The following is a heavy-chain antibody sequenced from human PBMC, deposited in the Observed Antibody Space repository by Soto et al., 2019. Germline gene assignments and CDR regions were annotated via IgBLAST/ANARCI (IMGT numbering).Heavy chain of an antibody. CDR2: VYYSDGT. V-gene: IGHV4-59*01. Sequence: SETLSLTCPVSGGSIGSYYWSWIRQPPGRGLEWIGCVYYSDGTNYNPSLKSRVTMSMDKSNNQFSLRLSSVTAADTAVYYCARTESSSWSFFYYGMDVWGQGTTVTVSS. D-gene: IGHD6-13*01. CDR3: ARTESSSWSFFYYGMDV. CDR1: GGSIGSYY. J-gene: IGHJ6*02.